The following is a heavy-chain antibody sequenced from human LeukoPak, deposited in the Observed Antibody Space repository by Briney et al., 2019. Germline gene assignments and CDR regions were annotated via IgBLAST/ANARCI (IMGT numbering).Heavy chain of an antibody. V-gene: IGHV3-23*01. CDR3: AKVTGIAVAVADAFDI. J-gene: IGHJ3*02. D-gene: IGHD6-19*01. CDR1: GFSFSGFG. CDR2: ISGGPVST. Sequence: GGSLRLSCAASGFSFSGFGMSWVRQAPGKGLEWVSGISGGPVSTSYADSVKGRFTISRDNSKNTLYLQMNSLRAEDTAVYYCAKVTGIAVAVADAFDIWGQGTMVTVSS.